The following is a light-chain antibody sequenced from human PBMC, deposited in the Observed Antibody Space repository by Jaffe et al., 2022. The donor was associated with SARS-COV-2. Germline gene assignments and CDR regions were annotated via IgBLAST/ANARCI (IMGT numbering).Light chain of an antibody. J-gene: IGLJ2*01. CDR1: NSDVGTYNY. Sequence: QSALTQPASVSGSPGQSITISCTGTNSDVGTYNYVSWYQHHPGKAPKLMIYDVSNRPSGVSNRFSGSKSGNTASLTISGLQAEDEADYYCNSYTGSNTLDMIFGGGTKLTVL. CDR3: NSYTGSNTLDMI. CDR2: DVS. V-gene: IGLV2-14*03.